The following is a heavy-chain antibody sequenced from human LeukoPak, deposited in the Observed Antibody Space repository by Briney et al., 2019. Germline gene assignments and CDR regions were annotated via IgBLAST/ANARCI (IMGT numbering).Heavy chain of an antibody. CDR2: IYYSGST. V-gene: IGHV4-59*01. J-gene: IGHJ4*02. CDR1: GGSISSYY. D-gene: IGHD5-18*01. CDR3: ARGQLH. Sequence: SESLSLTCTVSGGSISSYYWSWIRQPPGKGLEWIGYIYYSGSTNYNPSLKSRVTISVDTSKNQFSLKLSSVTAADTAVYYCARGQLHWGQGTLVTVSS.